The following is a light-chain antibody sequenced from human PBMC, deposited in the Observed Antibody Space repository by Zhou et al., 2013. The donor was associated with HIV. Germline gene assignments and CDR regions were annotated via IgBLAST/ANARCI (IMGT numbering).Light chain of an antibody. CDR1: QDISNS. Sequence: DIRLTQSPSSLSASVGDRVTITCQASQDISNSLNWYQHKPGKAPKFLIYDASNLETGVPSRFSGSGSGTEFILTISSLQPEDFATYYCQQYDNFPPTFGQGTRLEIK. CDR2: DAS. V-gene: IGKV1-33*01. CDR3: QQYDNFPPT. J-gene: IGKJ5*01.